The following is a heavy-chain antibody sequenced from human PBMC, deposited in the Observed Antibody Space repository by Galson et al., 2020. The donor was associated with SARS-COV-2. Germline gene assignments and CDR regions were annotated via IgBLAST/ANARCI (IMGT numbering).Heavy chain of an antibody. CDR1: GFTFSSYS. CDR2: ISSSSSTI. V-gene: IGHV3-48*02. D-gene: IGHD2-15*01. J-gene: IGHJ6*02. Sequence: GESLKISCAASGFTFSSYSMNLVRQAPGKVLEWVSYISSSSSTIYYADSVKGRFTISRDNAKNSLYLQMNSLGDEDTAVYYCARDRPSLYCSGGSCYSEVYYYGMDVWGQGTTVTVSS. CDR3: ARDRPSLYCSGGSCYSEVYYYGMDV.